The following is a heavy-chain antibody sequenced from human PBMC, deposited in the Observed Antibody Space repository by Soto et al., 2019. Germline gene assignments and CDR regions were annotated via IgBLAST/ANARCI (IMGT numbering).Heavy chain of an antibody. Sequence: EVQLVESGGGLVQPGGSLKLSCAASGFTFSGSAMHWVRQASGKGLEWVGRIRSKANSYATAYAASVKGRFTISRDDSKNTAYLQMNSLKTEDTAVYYCTRHWVATIGSNYYGMDVWGQGTTVTVSS. CDR2: IRSKANSYAT. CDR3: TRHWVATIGSNYYGMDV. J-gene: IGHJ6*02. CDR1: GFTFSGSA. V-gene: IGHV3-73*02. D-gene: IGHD5-12*01.